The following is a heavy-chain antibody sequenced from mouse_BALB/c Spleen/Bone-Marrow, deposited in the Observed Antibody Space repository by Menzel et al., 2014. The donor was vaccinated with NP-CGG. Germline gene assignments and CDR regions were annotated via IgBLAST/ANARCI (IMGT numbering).Heavy chain of an antibody. CDR3: TREPLGPCCFDY. V-gene: IGHV5-6-4*01. J-gene: IGHJ2*01. CDR1: GFTFSTYT. Sequence: EVKLVESGGGLVKPGGSLKLSCAASGFTFSTYTMSWVRQTPEKRLKWVATISNGGSYTYYPDSVKGRFTISRDNAKNALYLQMSSLKSEDTAMYCCTREPLGPCCFDYWGQGTTLTVSS. D-gene: IGHD2-14*01. CDR2: ISNGGSYT.